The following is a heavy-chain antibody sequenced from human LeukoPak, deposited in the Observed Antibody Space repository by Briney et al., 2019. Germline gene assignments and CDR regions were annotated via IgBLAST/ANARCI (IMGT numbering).Heavy chain of an antibody. CDR2: ISGSGGST. V-gene: IGHV3-23*01. CDR3: AKVGYCSSTSCYFYYYYYMDV. J-gene: IGHJ6*03. CDR1: GFTFSSYA. D-gene: IGHD2-2*01. Sequence: GGPLRLSCAASGFTFSSYAMSWVRQAPGKGLEWVSAISGSGGSTYYADSVKGRFTISRDNSKNTLYLQMNSLRAEDTAVYYCAKVGYCSSTSCYFYYYYYMDVWGKGTTVTVSS.